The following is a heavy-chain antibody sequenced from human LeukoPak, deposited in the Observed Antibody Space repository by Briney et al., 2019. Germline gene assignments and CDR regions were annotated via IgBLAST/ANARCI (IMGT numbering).Heavy chain of an antibody. CDR2: INHSGST. CDR1: GGSFSGYY. V-gene: IGHV4-34*01. Sequence: PSETLSLTCAVYGGSFSGYYWSWIRQPPGKGLEWIGEINHSGSTNYNPSLKSRVTISVGTSKNQFSLKLSSVTAADTAVYYCARGERFLEWLSANDAFDIWGQGTMVTVSS. CDR3: ARGERFLEWLSANDAFDI. J-gene: IGHJ3*02. D-gene: IGHD3-3*01.